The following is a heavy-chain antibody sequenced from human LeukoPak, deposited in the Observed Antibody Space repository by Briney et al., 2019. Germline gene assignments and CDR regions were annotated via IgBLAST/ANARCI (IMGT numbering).Heavy chain of an antibody. CDR3: AREVEYSSSPPGKEDWFDP. J-gene: IGHJ5*02. V-gene: IGHV4-4*07. Sequence: PSETLSLTCTVSGGSISSYYWSWIRQLAGKGLEWIGRIYTSGSTNYNPSLKSRVTMSVDTSKNQFSLKLSSVTAADTAVYYCAREVEYSSSPPGKEDWFDPWGQGTLVTVSS. CDR1: GGSISSYY. D-gene: IGHD6-6*01. CDR2: IYTSGST.